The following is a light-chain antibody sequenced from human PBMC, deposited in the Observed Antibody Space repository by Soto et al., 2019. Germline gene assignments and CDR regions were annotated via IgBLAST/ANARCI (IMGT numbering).Light chain of an antibody. CDR2: DAS. Sequence: AIQLAQSPSSLSGYVGDRVTISCRASQGINSAVVWYQQRPGFPPKLLVYDASSLQDGVPSRFSGIGYGTDFALTISSLQPEDSATYYCQQSNIYPFTFGRGTRVEI. CDR3: QQSNIYPFT. V-gene: IGKV1-13*02. CDR1: QGINSA. J-gene: IGKJ4*01.